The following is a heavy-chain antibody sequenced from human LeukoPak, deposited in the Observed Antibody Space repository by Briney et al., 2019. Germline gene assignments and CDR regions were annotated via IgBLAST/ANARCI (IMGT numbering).Heavy chain of an antibody. J-gene: IGHJ6*03. D-gene: IGHD3-3*01. CDR2: ITGSGGST. CDR1: GFTFSSYA. V-gene: IGHV3-23*01. Sequence: GGSLRLSCAVSGFTFSSYAMSWVRQAPGKGLEWVSAITGSGGSTYYADSVKGRFTISRDNSRNTLYLQMNSLRAEDTAVYYCAKYPRVGPAYYDFWSGYLPYYYYYMDVWGKGTTVTVSS. CDR3: AKYPRVGPAYYDFWSGYLPYYYYYMDV.